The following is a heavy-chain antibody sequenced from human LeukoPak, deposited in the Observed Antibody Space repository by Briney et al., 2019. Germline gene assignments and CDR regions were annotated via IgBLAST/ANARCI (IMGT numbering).Heavy chain of an antibody. CDR2: IYYSGST. V-gene: IGHV4-39*01. J-gene: IGHJ4*02. CDR1: GGSISSSSYY. D-gene: IGHD3-3*01. CDR3: ARQGAPIWSGYYRRGYYFDY. Sequence: PSETLSLTCTVSGGSISSSSYYWGWIRQPPGKGLEWIGSIYYSGSTYYNPSLKSRVTISVDTSKNQFSLKLSSVTAADTAVYYCARQGAPIWSGYYRRGYYFDYWGQGTLVTVSS.